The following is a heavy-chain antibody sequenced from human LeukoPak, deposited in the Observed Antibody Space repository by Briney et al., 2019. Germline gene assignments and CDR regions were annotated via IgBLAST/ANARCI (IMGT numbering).Heavy chain of an antibody. Sequence: GRSLRLSCAASGFTFSNYDMYWVRQVTGKGLEWVSAIGTAGDTHYPGSLKGRFTISRENAKNSLYLQMNSLTAGDTAVYYCARAGVTMVRGLDYGMDVWGQGTTVTVSS. CDR1: GFTFSNYD. J-gene: IGHJ6*02. D-gene: IGHD3-10*01. V-gene: IGHV3-13*01. CDR2: IGTAGDT. CDR3: ARAGVTMVRGLDYGMDV.